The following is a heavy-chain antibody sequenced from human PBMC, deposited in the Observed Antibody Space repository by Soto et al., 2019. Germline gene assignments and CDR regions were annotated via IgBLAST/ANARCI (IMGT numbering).Heavy chain of an antibody. Sequence: GSLRLSCAASGFTFSSCAMSWVRQSPGKGLEWVSAITGGGGSTFHAESVRGRFTISRDNSKNTLYLQLSGLRAEDAAVYYCAKVSSSSLGSDYWGQGTLVTVSS. J-gene: IGHJ4*02. CDR1: GFTFSSCA. D-gene: IGHD6-13*01. CDR2: ITGGGGST. CDR3: AKVSSSSLGSDY. V-gene: IGHV3-23*01.